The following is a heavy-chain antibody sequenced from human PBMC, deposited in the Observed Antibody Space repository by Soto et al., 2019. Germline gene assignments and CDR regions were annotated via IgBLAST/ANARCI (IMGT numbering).Heavy chain of an antibody. Sequence: SLRLSCAASGFTFKNYALHWVRQAPGKGLEWVAVISFDGNKKYYADSVRGRFTISRDNIKNTLILQMNSLRPEDAALYFCAREDDYNDRYFFYGLDVWGQGTTVTVSS. CDR3: AREDDYNDRYFFYGLDV. D-gene: IGHD4-4*01. CDR1: GFTFKNYA. V-gene: IGHV3-30-3*01. CDR2: ISFDGNKK. J-gene: IGHJ6*02.